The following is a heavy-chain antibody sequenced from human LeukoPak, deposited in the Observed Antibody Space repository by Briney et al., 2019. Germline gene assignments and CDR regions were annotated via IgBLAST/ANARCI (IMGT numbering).Heavy chain of an antibody. J-gene: IGHJ6*03. D-gene: IGHD5-12*01. CDR1: GGSFSGYY. CDR3: ASRGGYRFRFTDYYYYYMDV. CDR2: INHSGNT. V-gene: IGHV4-34*01. Sequence: SETLSLTCAVYGGSFSGYYWSWIRQPPGKGLEWIGEINHSGNTKYNPSLKSRVTISVDTSKNQFPLKLNSVTAADTAVYYCASRGGYRFRFTDYYYYYMDVWGNGTTVTVSS.